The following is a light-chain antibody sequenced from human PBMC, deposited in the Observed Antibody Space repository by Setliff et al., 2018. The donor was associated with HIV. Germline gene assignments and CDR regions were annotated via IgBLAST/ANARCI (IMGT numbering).Light chain of an antibody. J-gene: IGLJ1*01. V-gene: IGLV2-23*02. Sequence: QSALTQPASVSGSPGQSITISCTGTSSDVGSYNFVSWYQQHPGQAPKLIIYEVNKGPSGLSWRFSGSKSGNTASLTISELEAEDEADYYCCSYTGGSNLLVFGTGTKVTVL. CDR3: CSYTGGSNLLV. CDR2: EVN. CDR1: SSDVGSYNF.